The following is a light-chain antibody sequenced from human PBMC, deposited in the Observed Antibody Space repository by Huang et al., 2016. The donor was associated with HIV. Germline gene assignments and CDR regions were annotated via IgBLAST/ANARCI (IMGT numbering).Light chain of an antibody. CDR1: QSVGSD. V-gene: IGKV3-15*01. CDR3: QQYRDWPPYT. CDR2: RAS. J-gene: IGKJ2*01. Sequence: EIVLTQSPATLSVSPGERATLSCRASQSVGSDLAWYQHRPGQAPRLLIYRASPRATGIPARFSGSGYGTDFLLTVSSLQSEDFALYYCQQYRDWPPYTFGQGTKLEIK.